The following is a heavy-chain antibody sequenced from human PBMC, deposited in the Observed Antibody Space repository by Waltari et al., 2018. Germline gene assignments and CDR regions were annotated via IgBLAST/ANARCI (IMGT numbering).Heavy chain of an antibody. CDR3: SKAPSVRSSDFDI. D-gene: IGHD4-17*01. CDR2: SSWNSGDM. J-gene: IGHJ3*02. Sequence: EEVMVESGGGLVRPGESLTRSCAVSGFTFDNYAMHWVRQPPGNGLEGVSGSSWNSGDMKYVDSAKGRFTISRDNAKNSLVLQMNSLRPEDTALYFCSKAPSVRSSDFDIRGQGTMV. V-gene: IGHV3-9*01. CDR1: GFTFDNYA.